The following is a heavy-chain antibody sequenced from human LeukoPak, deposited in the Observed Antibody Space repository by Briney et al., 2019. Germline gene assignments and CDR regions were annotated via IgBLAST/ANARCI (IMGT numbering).Heavy chain of an antibody. CDR2: IWYDGSNK. CDR1: GFTFSSYG. J-gene: IGHJ6*02. CDR3: ARDIVVVPAAIYYYGMDV. V-gene: IGHV3-33*01. D-gene: IGHD2-2*01. Sequence: GGSLRLSCAASGFTFSSYGMHWVRQAPGKGLEWVAVIWYDGSNKYYAYSVKGRFTISRDNSKNTLYLQTNSLKAEDTAVYYCARDIVVVPAAIYYYGMDVWGQGTTVTVSS.